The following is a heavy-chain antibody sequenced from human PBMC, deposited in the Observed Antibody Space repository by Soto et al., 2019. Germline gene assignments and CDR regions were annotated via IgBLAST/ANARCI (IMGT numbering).Heavy chain of an antibody. D-gene: IGHD3-22*01. CDR1: GFTFSSYA. Sequence: PGGSLRLSCAASGFTFSSYAMHWVRQAPGRGLEWVAVISYDGSNKYYADSVKGRFTISRDNSKNTLYLQMNSLRAEDTAVYYCARDTYYYDSSGSGPDYWGQGTLVTVSS. CDR2: ISYDGSNK. J-gene: IGHJ4*02. CDR3: ARDTYYYDSSGSGPDY. V-gene: IGHV3-30-3*01.